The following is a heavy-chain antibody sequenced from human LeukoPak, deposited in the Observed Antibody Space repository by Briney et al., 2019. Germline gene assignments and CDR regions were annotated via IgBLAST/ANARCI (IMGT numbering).Heavy chain of an antibody. CDR1: GFTFSSYA. CDR3: AKDRSTFRWDRNRAFDI. Sequence: PGGSLRLSCAASGFTFSSYAMSWVRQAPGKGLEWVSAISGSGGSTYYADSVKGRFTISRDNSKNTLYLQMNSLRAEDTAVYYCAKDRSTFRWDRNRAFDIWGQGTMVTVSS. V-gene: IGHV3-23*01. D-gene: IGHD5/OR15-5a*01. CDR2: ISGSGGST. J-gene: IGHJ3*02.